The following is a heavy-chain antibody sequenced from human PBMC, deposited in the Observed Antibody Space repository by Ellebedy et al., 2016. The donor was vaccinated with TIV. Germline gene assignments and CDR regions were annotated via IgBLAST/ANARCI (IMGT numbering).Heavy chain of an antibody. Sequence: SETLSLTCSVSGASISSYYWGWIRQPPGKGLEWIGYISDSGTTSYNPSLKSRLTISVDTSKNQFSLKLTSVTAADTAVHYCARRGYLDHWGQGILVTVSS. J-gene: IGHJ4*02. V-gene: IGHV4-59*08. CDR1: GASISSYY. CDR2: ISDSGTT. CDR3: ARRGYLDH.